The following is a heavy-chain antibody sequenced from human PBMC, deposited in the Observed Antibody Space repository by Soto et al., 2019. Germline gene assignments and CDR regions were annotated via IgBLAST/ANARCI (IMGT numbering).Heavy chain of an antibody. D-gene: IGHD3-16*02. J-gene: IGHJ4*02. CDR1: GGSFSGYY. V-gene: IGHV4-34*01. Sequence: PSETLSLTCAVYGGSFSGYYWSWIRQPPGRGLEWIGEINHSGSTNYNPSLKSRVTISVDTSKNQFSLKLSSVTAADTAVYYCARARYDYIWGSYRYGWRLFDYWGQGTLVTVSS. CDR3: ARARYDYIWGSYRYGWRLFDY. CDR2: INHSGST.